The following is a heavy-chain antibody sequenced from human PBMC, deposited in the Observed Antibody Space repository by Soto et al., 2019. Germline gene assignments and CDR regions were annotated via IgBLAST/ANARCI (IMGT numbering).Heavy chain of an antibody. CDR3: AREGGESSDGLYYFDS. CDR1: GGSTSSDNY. V-gene: IGHV4-30-4*01. CDR2: IYYSGNT. Sequence: SETLSLTCTVSGGSTSSDNYWSWIRQPPGKGLEWIGHIYYSGNTDYNPSLKSRLAISIDTSKNQFSLKLGSVTAADTAVYFCAREGGESSDGLYYFDSWGQGSLVTVSS. J-gene: IGHJ4*02. D-gene: IGHD3-16*01.